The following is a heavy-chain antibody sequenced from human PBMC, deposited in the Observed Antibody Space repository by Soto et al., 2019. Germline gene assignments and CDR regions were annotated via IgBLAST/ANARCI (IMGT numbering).Heavy chain of an antibody. CDR2: IIAWGQTI. CDR1: GFVLRTYD. Sequence: GYPGLSCEVSGFVLRTYDASWVRQAPGKGLEWLAVIIAWGQTIYSAEFARGRFTISRDDAKNTLHLQIDSLRAEDTAVYYCARRPTYFRVWGQAILVTV. D-gene: IGHD3-9*01. J-gene: IGHJ1*01. CDR3: ARRPTYFRV. V-gene: IGHV3-23*01.